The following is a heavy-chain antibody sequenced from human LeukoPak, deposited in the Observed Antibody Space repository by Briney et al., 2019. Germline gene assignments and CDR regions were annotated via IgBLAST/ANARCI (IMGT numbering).Heavy chain of an antibody. CDR1: GGSISSYY. CDR3: ARDRYYRDSSGYSGGRWFDP. V-gene: IGHV4-59*01. Sequence: PSETLSLTCTVSGGSISSYYWSWIRQPPGRGLEWIGYTYYSGSTNYNPSLKSRVTMSVDTSKNQFSLELSSVTAADTAVYYCARDRYYRDSSGYSGGRWFDPWGQGTLVTVSS. D-gene: IGHD3-22*01. J-gene: IGHJ5*02. CDR2: TYYSGST.